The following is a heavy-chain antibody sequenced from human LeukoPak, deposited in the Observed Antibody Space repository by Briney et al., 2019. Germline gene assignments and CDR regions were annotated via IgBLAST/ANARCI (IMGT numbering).Heavy chain of an antibody. D-gene: IGHD3-9*01. Sequence: PGGSLRLSCATSGFTFSSYSVTWVRQAPGKGLEYISHITPSSDTKTYADSVKGRFTISRDNAKNALYLQMSSLRDEDTAVYYCARDVDWAFDSWGQGTLVTVSS. V-gene: IGHV3-48*02. J-gene: IGHJ4*02. CDR1: GFTFSSYS. CDR2: ITPSSDTK. CDR3: ARDVDWAFDS.